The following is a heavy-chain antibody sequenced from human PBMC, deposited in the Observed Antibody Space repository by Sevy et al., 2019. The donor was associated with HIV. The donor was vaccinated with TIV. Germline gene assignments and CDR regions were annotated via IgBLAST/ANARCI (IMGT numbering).Heavy chain of an antibody. CDR1: EFTFSSYA. Sequence: GGSLRLSCAASEFTFSSYAMSWVRQAPGKGLEWVSGIGGSGSSTYYADFVKGRFTISRDNSKNTLYLQMNSLTAEDTAVYYCATSSSDWWFDDVFDVWGQGTMVTVSS. CDR3: ATSSSDWWFDDVFDV. CDR2: IGGSGSST. D-gene: IGHD2-8*02. V-gene: IGHV3-23*01. J-gene: IGHJ3*01.